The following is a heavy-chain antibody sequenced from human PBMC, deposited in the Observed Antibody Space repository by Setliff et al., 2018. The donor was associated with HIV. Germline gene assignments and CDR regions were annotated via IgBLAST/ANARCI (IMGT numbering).Heavy chain of an antibody. Sequence: SETLSLTCTVSGGSISTYYWSWIRQSPGEGLEWIGYIFYTESTNYTPSIKSTNYNPSLKSRVTVSLDTSQNQFSLNLSSVTAADTAVYYCARGRDKYGPIDYWGQGTLVTVSS. D-gene: IGHD3-10*01. CDR2: IFYTESTNYTPSIKST. CDR3: ARGRDKYGPIDY. J-gene: IGHJ4*02. V-gene: IGHV4-59*01. CDR1: GGSISTYY.